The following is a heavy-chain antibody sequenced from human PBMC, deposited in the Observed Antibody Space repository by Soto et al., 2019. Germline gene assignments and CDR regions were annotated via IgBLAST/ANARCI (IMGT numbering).Heavy chain of an antibody. CDR1: GFTFSSYG. Sequence: GGSLRLSCAASGFTFSSYGMHWVRQAPGKGLEWVAVIWYDGSNKYYADSVKGRFTISRDNSKNTLYLQMNSLRAEDTAVYYCAREQTIFYSYGPKRFDYWGQGPLVTVSS. CDR3: AREQTIFYSYGPKRFDY. D-gene: IGHD5-18*01. J-gene: IGHJ4*02. CDR2: IWYDGSNK. V-gene: IGHV3-33*01.